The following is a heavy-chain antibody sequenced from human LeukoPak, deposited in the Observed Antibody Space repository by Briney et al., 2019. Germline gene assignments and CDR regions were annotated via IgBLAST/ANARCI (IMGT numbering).Heavy chain of an antibody. V-gene: IGHV4-39*01. CDR2: IYYSGST. CDR3: ARQGCSGGSCYSPRALNWFDP. D-gene: IGHD2-15*01. Sequence: SETPSLTCTVSGGSISSSSYYWGWIRQPPGKGLEWIGSIYYSGSTYYNPSLKSRVTISVDTSKNQFSLKLSSVTAADTAVYYCARQGCSGGSCYSPRALNWFDPWGQGTLVTVSS. CDR1: GGSISSSSYY. J-gene: IGHJ5*02.